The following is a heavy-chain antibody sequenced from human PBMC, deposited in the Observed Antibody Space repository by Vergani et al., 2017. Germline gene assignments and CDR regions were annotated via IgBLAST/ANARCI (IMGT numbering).Heavy chain of an antibody. D-gene: IGHD2-2*01. J-gene: IGHJ6*02. CDR2: IWSDGSNK. CDR3: ARDGDIVVVPAQDYYGMDV. Sequence: QVQLVESGGGVVQPGRSLRLSCAASGFTFSSYGMHWVRQAPGKGLEWVAVIWSDGSNKYYADSVKGRFNISRDNSKNTLYLQMNSLRAEDTAVYYCARDGDIVVVPAQDYYGMDVWGQGTTVTVSS. CDR1: GFTFSSYG. V-gene: IGHV3-33*01.